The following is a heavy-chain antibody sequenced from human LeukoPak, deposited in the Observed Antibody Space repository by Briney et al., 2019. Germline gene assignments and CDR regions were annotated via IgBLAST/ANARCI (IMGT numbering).Heavy chain of an antibody. CDR2: IIPILGIA. V-gene: IGHV1-69*04. CDR3: ARGEVTRRITMVRGVIHYYYYGMDV. CDR1: GGTFSGYA. J-gene: IGHJ6*02. D-gene: IGHD3-10*01. Sequence: SVKVSCKASGGTFSGYAISWVRQAPGQGLEWMGRIIPILGIANYAQKFQGRVTITADKSTSTAYMELSSLRSEDTAVYYCARGEVTRRITMVRGVIHYYYYGMDVWGQGTTVTVS.